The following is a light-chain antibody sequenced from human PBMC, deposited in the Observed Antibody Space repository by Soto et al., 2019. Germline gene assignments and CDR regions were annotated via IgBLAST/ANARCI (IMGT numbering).Light chain of an antibody. CDR3: QESFSSPRT. J-gene: IGKJ1*01. CDR1: QTISNY. Sequence: DIQMTQSPSSLSASVGDRVTMSCRASQTISNYLNWYQQKPGKAPKLLNYAASSLQSGVPSRLSGRGSGTDFALTISSLQPEDFATYYCQESFSSPRTFGQGTKVEIK. V-gene: IGKV1-39*01. CDR2: AAS.